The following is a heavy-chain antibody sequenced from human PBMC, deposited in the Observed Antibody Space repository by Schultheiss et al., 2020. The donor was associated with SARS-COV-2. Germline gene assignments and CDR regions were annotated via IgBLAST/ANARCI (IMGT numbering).Heavy chain of an antibody. CDR1: GFTFSSYW. CDR3: AKAREVRGVFSSLRSSMDV. CDR2: IKQDGSEK. Sequence: GESLKISCAASGFTFSSYWMSWVRQAPGKGLEWVANIKQDGSEKYYVDSVKGRFSISRDNAKNSLYLQMNSLRAEDTAVYYCAKAREVRGVFSSLRSSMDVWGQGTTVTVSS. V-gene: IGHV3-7*03. D-gene: IGHD3-10*01. J-gene: IGHJ6*02.